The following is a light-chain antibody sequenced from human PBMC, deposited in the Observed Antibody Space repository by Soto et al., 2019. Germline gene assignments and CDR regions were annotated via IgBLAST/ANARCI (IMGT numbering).Light chain of an antibody. V-gene: IGKV1-17*01. CDR2: DVS. CDR1: QAIRTD. J-gene: IGKJ1*01. Sequence: DIQMTQSPSSLSASVGDRVTITCRASQAIRTDLVWYQQKPGKAPGRLIYDVSSLQSGVPSRFSGSGSGTESTLTIISLQPEDFATDYCLQHYSYPQTFGQGTKV. CDR3: LQHYSYPQT.